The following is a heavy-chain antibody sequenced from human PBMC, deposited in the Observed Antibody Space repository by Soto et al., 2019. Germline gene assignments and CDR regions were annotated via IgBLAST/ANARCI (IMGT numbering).Heavy chain of an antibody. CDR2: TRNKANSYTT. CDR1: GFTFSDHY. Sequence: GGSLRLSCAASGFTFSDHYMDWVRQAPGKGLEWVGRTRNKANSYTTEYAASVKGRFTISRDDSKNSLYLQMDSLKTEDTAVYYCARRSGSYYYDTWGQGTLVTVS. J-gene: IGHJ4*02. CDR3: ARRSGSYYYDT. V-gene: IGHV3-72*01. D-gene: IGHD3-22*01.